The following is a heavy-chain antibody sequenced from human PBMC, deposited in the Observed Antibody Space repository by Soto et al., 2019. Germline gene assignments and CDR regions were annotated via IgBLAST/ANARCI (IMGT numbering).Heavy chain of an antibody. D-gene: IGHD3-3*01. Sequence: SETLSLTCAVSGGSISSGGYSWSWIRQPPGKGLEWIGYIYHSGSTYYNPSLKSRVTISVDRSKNQFSLKLSSVTAADTAVYYCARGGDFWSGASRGYFDYWGQGTLVTVSS. CDR2: IYHSGST. J-gene: IGHJ4*02. V-gene: IGHV4-30-2*01. CDR1: GGSISSGGYS. CDR3: ARGGDFWSGASRGYFDY.